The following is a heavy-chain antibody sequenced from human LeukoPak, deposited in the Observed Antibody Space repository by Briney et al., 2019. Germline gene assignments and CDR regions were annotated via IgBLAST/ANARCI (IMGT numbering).Heavy chain of an antibody. CDR3: ARDGGGYFFDY. D-gene: IGHD3-16*01. CDR2: ISSSSSYI. V-gene: IGHV3-21*01. J-gene: IGHJ4*02. CDR1: GFTFSSYS. Sequence: GGSLRLSCAASGFTFSSYSMNWVRQAPGKGLEWVSSISSSSSYIYYADSVKGRFTISRDNAKNSLYLQMNSLRVEDTAVYYCARDGGGYFFDYWGQGTLVTVSS.